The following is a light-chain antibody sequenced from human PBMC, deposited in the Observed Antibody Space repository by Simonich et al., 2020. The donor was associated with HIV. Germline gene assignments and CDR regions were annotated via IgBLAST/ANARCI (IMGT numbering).Light chain of an antibody. J-gene: IGLJ3*02. CDR1: SSYVGDYKY. CDR2: EVS. V-gene: IGLV2-8*01. CDR3: SSYTSSSTFV. Sequence: QSALTQPPSAAGSPGQSVTISCTGTSSYVGDYKYVSWSQQHPGKAPKFMINEVSKRPSGVPDRFSGSKSGNTASLAVSGLQAEDEADYYCSSYTSSSTFVFGGGTKLTVL.